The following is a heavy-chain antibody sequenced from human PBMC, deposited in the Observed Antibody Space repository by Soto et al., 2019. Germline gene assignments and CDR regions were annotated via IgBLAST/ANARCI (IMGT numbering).Heavy chain of an antibody. D-gene: IGHD2-2*01. CDR2: ISSSGGST. J-gene: IGHJ6*03. Sequence: ASALTFSSYPKKRVRQVPGKGLEWVSLISSSGGSTYYADSVKGRFTISRDNSKNTLYLQMNSLRVEDTAVYYCAHQLTLSSHHHYYTDVWGRGT. V-gene: IGHV3-23*01. CDR3: AHQLTLSSHHHYYTDV. CDR1: ALTFSSYP.